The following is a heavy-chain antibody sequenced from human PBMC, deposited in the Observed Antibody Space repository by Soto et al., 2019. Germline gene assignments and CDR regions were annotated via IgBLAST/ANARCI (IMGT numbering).Heavy chain of an antibody. CDR3: GREYCRGGRCYSPDY. CDR1: GYTFTTFG. Sequence: QVQLVQSGAEVKPPGASVKVSCKASGYTFTTFGISWVRQAPGQGLEWMGWTSTNNGDTYYAPRFQGTVTVTKDPSTRTAYMELRSLGSDDTAVYYCGREYCRGGRCYSPDYWGQGTLVTVSS. CDR2: TSTNNGDT. D-gene: IGHD2-15*01. J-gene: IGHJ4*02. V-gene: IGHV1-18*01.